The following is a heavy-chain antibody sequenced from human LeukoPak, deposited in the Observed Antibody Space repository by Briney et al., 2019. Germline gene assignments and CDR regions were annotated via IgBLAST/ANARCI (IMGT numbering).Heavy chain of an antibody. Sequence: PGGSLRLSCAASGFTFSSYAMSWVRQAPGKGLEWVSAISGSGGSTYYADSVKGRFPISRDNSKNTLYLQMNSLRAEDTAVYYCAKVLMAARRYFDYWGQGTLVTVSS. D-gene: IGHD5-24*01. CDR2: ISGSGGST. J-gene: IGHJ4*02. V-gene: IGHV3-23*01. CDR1: GFTFSSYA. CDR3: AKVLMAARRYFDY.